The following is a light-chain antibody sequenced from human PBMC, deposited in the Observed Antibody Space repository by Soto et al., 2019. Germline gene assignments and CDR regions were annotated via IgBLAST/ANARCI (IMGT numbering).Light chain of an antibody. V-gene: IGKV3-20*01. CDR1: QSVSSSY. CDR2: GAS. CDR3: QQYETSPWT. J-gene: IGKJ1*01. Sequence: EIVLTQSPGTLSLSPGERATLSCRASQSVSSSYLAWYQQKPGQAPRLLIYGASSRATGIPDRFSGSGSGADFTLTISRLEPEDFAVFYCQQYETSPWTFGQGTKVAIK.